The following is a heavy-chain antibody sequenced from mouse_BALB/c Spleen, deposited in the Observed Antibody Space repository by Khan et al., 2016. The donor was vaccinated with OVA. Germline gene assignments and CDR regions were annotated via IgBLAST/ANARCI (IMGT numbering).Heavy chain of an antibody. CDR3: TRGDPGNFDY. Sequence: QVQLQQSGAELVRPGASVKLSCKTSGYTFTNYWINWVKQRPGQGLEWIGNIYPSDSYTNYNQKFKDKATLTVDKSSSTAYMQLTSPTSEDSAVYYGTRGDPGNFDYWGHGTTLTVSS. D-gene: IGHD2-13*01. V-gene: IGHV1-69*02. CDR2: IYPSDSYT. J-gene: IGHJ2*01. CDR1: GYTFTNYW.